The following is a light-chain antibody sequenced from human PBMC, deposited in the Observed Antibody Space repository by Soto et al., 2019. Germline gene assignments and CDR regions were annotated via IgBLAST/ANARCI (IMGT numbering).Light chain of an antibody. J-gene: IGKJ4*01. V-gene: IGKV1-27*01. CDR2: ATS. Sequence: DIQMTQSPSSLSASVGDRVTITCRASEDISNSLAWYQQKPGKVPKVLIYATSILQSGVPARFSGSGSGTDFTLTIGSLQPEDVAPYYCQNYNSAPLTFGGGTKVEI. CDR3: QNYNSAPLT. CDR1: EDISNS.